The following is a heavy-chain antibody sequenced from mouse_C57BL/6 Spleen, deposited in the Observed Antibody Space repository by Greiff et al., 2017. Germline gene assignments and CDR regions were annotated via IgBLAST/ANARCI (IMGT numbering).Heavy chain of an antibody. CDR1: GYTFTDYE. Sequence: QVQLQQSGAELVRPGASVTLSCKASGYTFTDYEMHWVKQTPVHGLEWIGAIDPETGGTAYNQKFKGKAILTADKSSSTAYLELRSLTSEDSAVYYCTRGGGYWGQGTTLTVSS. V-gene: IGHV1-15*01. J-gene: IGHJ2*01. CDR3: TRGGGY. CDR2: IDPETGGT.